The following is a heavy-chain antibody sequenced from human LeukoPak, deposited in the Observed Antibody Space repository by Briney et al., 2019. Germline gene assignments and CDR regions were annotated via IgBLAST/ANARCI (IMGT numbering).Heavy chain of an antibody. V-gene: IGHV1-3*01. J-gene: IGHJ5*02. CDR3: ARGVRVTIFGLVSTYNWFDP. CDR2: INAGNGNT. CDR1: GYTFTSYA. D-gene: IGHD3-3*01. Sequence: ASVKVSCKASGYTFTSYAMHWVRQAPGQRLEWMGWINAGNGNTKYSQKFQGRVTITRDTSASTAYMELSSLRSEDTAVYYCARGVRVTIFGLVSTYNWFDPWGQGTLVTVSS.